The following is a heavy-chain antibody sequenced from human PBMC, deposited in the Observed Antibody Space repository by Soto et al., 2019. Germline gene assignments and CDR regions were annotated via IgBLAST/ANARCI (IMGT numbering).Heavy chain of an antibody. D-gene: IGHD3-22*01. J-gene: IGHJ4*02. CDR1: GGTFSSYA. V-gene: IGHV1-69*13. CDR2: IIPIFGTA. Sequence: SVKVSCKASGGTFSSYAISWVRQAPGQGLEWMGGIIPIFGTANYAQKFQGRVTITADESTSTAYMELSSLRSEDTAVYYCARERGNYCDSSGYSSGPYYFDYWGQGTLVTVSS. CDR3: ARERGNYCDSSGYSSGPYYFDY.